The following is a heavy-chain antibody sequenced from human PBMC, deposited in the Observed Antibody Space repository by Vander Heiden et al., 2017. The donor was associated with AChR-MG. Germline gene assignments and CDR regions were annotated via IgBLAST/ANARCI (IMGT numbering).Heavy chain of an antibody. D-gene: IGHD6-19*01. J-gene: IGHJ4*02. CDR3: ATLTAVTGDY. CDR1: GFTFSSYW. Sequence: EVQLVESRGGLVQPGGSLRLSCAASGFTFSSYWMHWVRQAPGKGLVWVSRINSYGSSTTYADSVKGRFTISRDNAKNTLYLQMNSLRPEDTAVYYCATLTAVTGDYWGQGTLVTVSS. CDR2: INSYGSST. V-gene: IGHV3-74*01.